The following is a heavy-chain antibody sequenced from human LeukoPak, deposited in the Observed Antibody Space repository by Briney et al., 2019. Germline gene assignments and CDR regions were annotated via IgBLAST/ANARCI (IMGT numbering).Heavy chain of an antibody. V-gene: IGHV4-39*01. CDR3: ASCFLGAGYFDY. D-gene: IGHD2-15*01. Sequence: SETLSLTCAVSGGSISSSIYYWGWIRQPPGKGLEWIGSIHHSGTTYYNPSLKSRVTISVDTSKNQFSLKLSAVTATDTAVYYCASCFLGAGYFDYWGQGTLVTVSS. CDR2: IHHSGTT. CDR1: GGSISSSIYY. J-gene: IGHJ4*02.